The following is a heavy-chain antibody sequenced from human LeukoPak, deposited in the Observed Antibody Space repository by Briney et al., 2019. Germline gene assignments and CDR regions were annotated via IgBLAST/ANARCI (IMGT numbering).Heavy chain of an antibody. CDR1: GFTFSSNA. CDR2: ISGNGYNT. V-gene: IGHV3-23*01. J-gene: IGHJ4*02. Sequence: GGSLRLSCAASGFTFSSNAMSWVRQAPGKGLEWVSAISGNGYNTYYADSVKSRSTISRDNSKNTLYLQMNSLRAADAAVYYCAKELINRSTTWGFDYWGQGTLVTVSS. CDR3: AKELINRSTTWGFDY. D-gene: IGHD7-27*01.